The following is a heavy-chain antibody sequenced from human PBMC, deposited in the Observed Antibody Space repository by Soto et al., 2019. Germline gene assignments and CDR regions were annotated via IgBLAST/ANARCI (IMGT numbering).Heavy chain of an antibody. Sequence: SETLSLTCSLSGGSMSSGDHYWSWIRQPPGKGLEWIGYVDNSGSTDYNPSLKSRVTISVDTSKNQFSLNLTSVTATDTAVYYGPSPFDPRPYYYAFDIWGQGTMVTVSS. V-gene: IGHV4-30-4*01. CDR3: PSPFDPRPYYYAFDI. CDR1: GGSMSSGDHY. J-gene: IGHJ3*02. CDR2: VDNSGST. D-gene: IGHD3-22*01.